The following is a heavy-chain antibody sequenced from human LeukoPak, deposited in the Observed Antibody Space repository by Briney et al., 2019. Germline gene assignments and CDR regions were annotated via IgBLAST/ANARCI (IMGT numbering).Heavy chain of an antibody. CDR3: AKDAVLLWFGELFTYFDY. CDR2: ISGSGGST. V-gene: IGHV3-23*01. Sequence: PGGSLRLSCAASGFTFSSYAMSWVRQAPGEGLEWVSAISGSGGSTYYADSVKGRFTISRDNSKNTLYLQMNSLRAGDTAVYYCAKDAVLLWFGELFTYFDYWGQGTLVTVSS. J-gene: IGHJ4*02. D-gene: IGHD3-10*01. CDR1: GFTFSSYA.